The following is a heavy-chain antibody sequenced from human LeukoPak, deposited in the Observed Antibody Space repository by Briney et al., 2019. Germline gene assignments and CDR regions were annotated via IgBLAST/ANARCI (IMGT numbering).Heavy chain of an antibody. D-gene: IGHD6-19*01. CDR1: GGSISNYH. V-gene: IGHV4-4*07. CDR3: ARRDISSGWSFDY. CDR2: IHTSGST. Sequence: SETLSLTCTVSGGSISNYHWSWIRQPAGKGLEWIGQIHTSGSTNYNPPLKSRVTMSIDATEDQVSLTIRSVTAADTAFYYCARRDISSGWSFDYWGQGTLVTVSS. J-gene: IGHJ4*02.